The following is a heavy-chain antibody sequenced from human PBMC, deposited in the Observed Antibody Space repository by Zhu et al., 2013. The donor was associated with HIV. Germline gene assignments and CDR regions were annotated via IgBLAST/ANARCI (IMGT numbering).Heavy chain of an antibody. D-gene: IGHD2-15*01. Sequence: QVRLEQSGPEVKRPGASVTVSCAASGYNFNNYFINWIRQAPGQGPEWVGWINPVNGNTSYARKFHDRVAVTRATSFDTIYLFLSRLRPDDTAVYFCARGLTRTLSLNHGRAAFDLWGQGTLLRVSA. CDR2: INPVNGNT. V-gene: IGHV1-2*02. CDR1: GYNFNNYF. CDR3: ARGLTRTLSLNHGRAAFDL. J-gene: IGHJ1*01.